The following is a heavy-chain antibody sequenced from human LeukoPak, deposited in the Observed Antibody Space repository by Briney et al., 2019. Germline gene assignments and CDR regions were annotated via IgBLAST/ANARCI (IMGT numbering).Heavy chain of an antibody. D-gene: IGHD3-16*01. CDR3: ARSYDPSSPFDY. CDR1: GYTFTSYY. J-gene: IGHJ4*02. CDR2: INPVDGNT. Sequence: ASVKVSCKASGYTFTSYYMYWVRQAPGQGLGWMGMINPVDGNTRFAQKLQGRVTVTRDTSTSTVYMELNSLRSEDTGFYYCARSYDPSSPFDYWGQGTLVTVSS. V-gene: IGHV1-46*03.